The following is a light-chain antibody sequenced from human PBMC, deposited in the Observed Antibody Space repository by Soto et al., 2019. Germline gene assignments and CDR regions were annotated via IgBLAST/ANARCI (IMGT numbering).Light chain of an antibody. Sequence: EVVLTQSPVTLSLSPLERATLSFRASQTVNNNYLAWYQQIPGQAPRLLISGASGRATGTPDRFSGSASGTDFTLTISRLEPEDFAVYYCQQYGSSPLTFGGGTKVDIK. J-gene: IGKJ4*01. CDR1: QTVNNNY. CDR2: GAS. V-gene: IGKV3-20*01. CDR3: QQYGSSPLT.